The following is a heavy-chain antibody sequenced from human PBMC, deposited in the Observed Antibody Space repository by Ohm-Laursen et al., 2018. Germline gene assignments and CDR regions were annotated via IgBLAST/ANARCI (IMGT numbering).Heavy chain of an antibody. CDR2: IYHSGST. Sequence: SDTLSLTWAVSGCSISSGYFWGWIRQPPGKGLEWIGTIYHSGSTYYNPSLKSRVTISVDTSKNQFSLKLSSVTAADTALYYCARGLWWFDPWGQGTLVTVSS. CDR3: ARGLWWFDP. V-gene: IGHV4-38-2*01. CDR1: GCSISSGYF. J-gene: IGHJ5*02.